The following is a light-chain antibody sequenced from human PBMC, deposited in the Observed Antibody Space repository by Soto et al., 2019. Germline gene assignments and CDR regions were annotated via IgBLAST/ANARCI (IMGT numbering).Light chain of an antibody. CDR3: ETWDSNTHTV. V-gene: IGLV4-60*02. Sequence: QPVLTQSSSASASLGSSVKLTCTQSSGHSSYIIAWHQQQPGKAPRYLMKLEGSGSYNKGSGVPDRFSGSSSGADRYLTISNLQFEDEADYYCETWDSNTHTVFGGGTKLTVL. J-gene: IGLJ3*02. CDR1: SGHSSYI. CDR2: LEGSGSY.